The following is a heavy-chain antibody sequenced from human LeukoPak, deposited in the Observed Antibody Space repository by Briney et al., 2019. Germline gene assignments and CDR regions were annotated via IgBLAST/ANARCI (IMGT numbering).Heavy chain of an antibody. CDR2: IYYTGTA. Sequence: SETLSLTCTVSGGSISGYFWSWIRQPPGEGLQFIGYIYYTGTASYNPSLNSRVTMSVDTSKNQFSLKVSSVTAADTAVYYCARGPISGSYPPWYYYYYMDVWGKGTTVTISS. D-gene: IGHD1-26*01. CDR1: GGSISGYF. J-gene: IGHJ6*03. V-gene: IGHV4-59*01. CDR3: ARGPISGSYPPWYYYYYMDV.